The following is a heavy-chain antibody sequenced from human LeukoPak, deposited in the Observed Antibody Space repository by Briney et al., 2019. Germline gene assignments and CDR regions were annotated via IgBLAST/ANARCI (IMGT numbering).Heavy chain of an antibody. V-gene: IGHV1-46*01. J-gene: IGHJ4*02. D-gene: IGHD4-17*01. CDR3: ARSPRDYGAVDY. Sequence: ASVKVSCKASGYTLTSYFIHWVRQAPGQGLEWMGIINPSGGSTSYAQKFQGRVTMTRDTSTSTVYMELRSLISDDTAVYYCARSPRDYGAVDYWGQGTLVTVSS. CDR1: GYTLTSYF. CDR2: INPSGGST.